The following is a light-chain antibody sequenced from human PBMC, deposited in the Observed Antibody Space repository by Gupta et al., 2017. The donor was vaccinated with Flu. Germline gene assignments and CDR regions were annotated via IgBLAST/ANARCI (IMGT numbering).Light chain of an antibody. J-gene: IGKJ2*01. Sequence: DIQMTQSPSILSASVGDRVTITCRASQSISNWLAWYQQKPGKAPKLLIHQASTLDSGVPSSFSGSGSETEFTLTINSLQPDDFATYWCQQDKSWPYTFGQGTKLEIK. CDR3: QQDKSWPYT. V-gene: IGKV1-5*03. CDR1: QSISNW. CDR2: QAS.